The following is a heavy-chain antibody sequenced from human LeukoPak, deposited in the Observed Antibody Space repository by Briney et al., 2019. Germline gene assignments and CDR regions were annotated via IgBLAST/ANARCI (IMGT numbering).Heavy chain of an antibody. CDR1: GGSISSGGYS. V-gene: IGHV4-30-2*01. J-gene: IGHJ3*02. D-gene: IGHD3-22*01. Sequence: SETLSLTCAVSGGSISSGGYSWSWIRQPPGKGLEWIGEINHSGNTDYNPSLKSRVTISVDTSKNQFSLKLSSVTAADTAVYYCAREGEYYDSSLDAFDIWGQGTMVTVSS. CDR3: AREGEYYDSSLDAFDI. CDR2: INHSGNT.